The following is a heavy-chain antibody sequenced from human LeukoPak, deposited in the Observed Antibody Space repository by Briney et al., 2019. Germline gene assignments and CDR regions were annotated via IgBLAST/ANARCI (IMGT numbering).Heavy chain of an antibody. D-gene: IGHD1-26*01. CDR2: ISHDGGNK. J-gene: IGHJ4*02. CDR1: GFTFSSYT. V-gene: IGHV3-30-3*01. CDR3: VSYYWAFDY. Sequence: GSLRLSCAASGFTFSSYTMHWVRQAPDKGLGWVAVISHDGGNKYYADSVKGRFTISRDNSKNTLYLQMNSLRAEDTAVYYCVSYYWAFDYWGQGTLVTVSS.